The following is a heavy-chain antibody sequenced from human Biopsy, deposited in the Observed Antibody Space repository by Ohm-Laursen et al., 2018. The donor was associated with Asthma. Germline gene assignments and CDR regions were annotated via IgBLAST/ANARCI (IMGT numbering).Heavy chain of an antibody. J-gene: IGHJ4*01. Sequence: SVKVSCNASGVALSGYTFEWVRQARGLGLEWIAWIVFASGATNYAQNFQDRLIVTRDMSAGSVSMELRGLSSTDTAVYYCAAGRTSLQGESLIWGQGTLVSVSS. CDR2: IVFASGAT. CDR3: AAGRTSLQGESLI. D-gene: IGHD2/OR15-2a*01. CDR1: GVALSGYT. V-gene: IGHV1-58*01.